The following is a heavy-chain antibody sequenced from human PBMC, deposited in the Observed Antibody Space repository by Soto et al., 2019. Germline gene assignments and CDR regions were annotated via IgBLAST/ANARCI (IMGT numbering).Heavy chain of an antibody. J-gene: IGHJ4*02. V-gene: IGHV4-59*01. CDR2: IYYSGST. Sequence: SETLSLTCTVSGGSISSYYWSWIRQPPGKGLEWIGYIYYSGSTNYNPSLKSRVTISVDTSKNQFSLKLSSVTAADTAVYYCARDGGGDILTGYYNYYFDYWGQGTLVTSPQ. CDR1: GGSISSYY. CDR3: ARDGGGDILTGYYNYYFDY. D-gene: IGHD3-9*01.